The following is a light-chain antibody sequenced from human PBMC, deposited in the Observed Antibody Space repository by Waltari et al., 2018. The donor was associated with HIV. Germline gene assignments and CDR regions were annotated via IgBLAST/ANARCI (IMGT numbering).Light chain of an antibody. J-gene: IGKJ2*01. CDR2: KAT. CDR3: QQYNSYST. Sequence: DIQMTQSPSTLSASVGARVTITCRVSQSISSWLAWYQQKPGKAPKLLIYKATSLESGVPSRFSGSGSGTEFTLTISSLQPDDFATYYCQQYNSYSTFGQGTKLEIK. CDR1: QSISSW. V-gene: IGKV1-5*03.